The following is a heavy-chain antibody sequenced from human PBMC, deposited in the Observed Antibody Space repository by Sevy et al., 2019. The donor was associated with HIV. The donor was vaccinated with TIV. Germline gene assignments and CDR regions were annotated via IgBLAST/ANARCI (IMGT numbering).Heavy chain of an antibody. CDR1: GASVSYGNYY. CDR2: ISYIGSA. V-gene: IGHV4-61*01. CDR3: VRDRIAAAGGYFDY. D-gene: IGHD6-13*01. J-gene: IGHJ4*02. Sequence: SETLSLTCTVSGASVSYGNYYWTWIRQPPGKGLEWIGYISYIGSANYNPSLKSRVTISIDTAKNQLSLRLNSVTATDTAVYYCVRDRIAAAGGYFDYWGQGALVTVSS.